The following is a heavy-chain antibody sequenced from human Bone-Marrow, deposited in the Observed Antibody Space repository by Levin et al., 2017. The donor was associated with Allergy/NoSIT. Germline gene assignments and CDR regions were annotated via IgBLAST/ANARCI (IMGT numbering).Heavy chain of an antibody. Sequence: PSETLSLTCTVSGGSISSGSFYWNWIRQPAGKGLEWIGRIYTSGNTNFNPSLKSRVTMSMDTSKNQFSLKLSSVTAADTAVYYWAGAEDGYYDILTGYYTRYYYYVDVWGKGTTVTVSS. CDR1: GGSISSGSFY. CDR2: IYTSGNT. J-gene: IGHJ6*03. V-gene: IGHV4-61*02. CDR3: AGAEDGYYDILTGYYTRYYYYVDV. D-gene: IGHD3-9*01.